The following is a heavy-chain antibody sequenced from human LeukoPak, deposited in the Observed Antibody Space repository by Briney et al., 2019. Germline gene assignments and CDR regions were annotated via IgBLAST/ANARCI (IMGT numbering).Heavy chain of an antibody. CDR2: IYYSGST. CDR1: GGSISSYY. CDR3: ARGVNSGYFDY. J-gene: IGHJ4*02. D-gene: IGHD1-26*01. V-gene: IGHV4-59*01. Sequence: SETLSLTCTVSGGSISSYYWSWIRQPPGKGLEWVGYIYYSGSTNYSPSLKSRVTISLDTSKNQFSLKLSSVTAADTAVYYCARGVNSGYFDYCGQGTLVTVSS.